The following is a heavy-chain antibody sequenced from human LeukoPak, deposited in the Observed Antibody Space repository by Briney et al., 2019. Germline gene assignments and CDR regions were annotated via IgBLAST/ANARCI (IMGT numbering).Heavy chain of an antibody. CDR3: ARGRYNWNRGYFDY. CDR2: IYHSGST. D-gene: IGHD1-20*01. J-gene: IGHJ4*02. Sequence: SETLSLTCAVSGGSISSGDYSWNWIRQPPGKGLEWIGSIYHSGSTYYKTSLKSRVTISVDRSKNQFSLKLSSVTAADTAVYYCARGRYNWNRGYFDYWGQGTLVTVSS. V-gene: IGHV4-30-2*01. CDR1: GGSISSGDYS.